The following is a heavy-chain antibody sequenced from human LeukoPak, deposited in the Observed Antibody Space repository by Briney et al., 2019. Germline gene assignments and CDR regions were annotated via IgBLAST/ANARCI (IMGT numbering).Heavy chain of an antibody. Sequence: ASVKVSCKASGYTFTGYYMHWVRQAPGQGLEWMGWINPNSGGTNYAQKFQGRVTITRDTVISTAYIDLSTLRSDDTAVYYCARVNGITIFGVVNPFDYWGQGTLVTVSS. CDR1: GYTFTGYY. J-gene: IGHJ4*02. CDR2: INPNSGGT. CDR3: ARVNGITIFGVVNPFDY. V-gene: IGHV1-2*02. D-gene: IGHD3-3*01.